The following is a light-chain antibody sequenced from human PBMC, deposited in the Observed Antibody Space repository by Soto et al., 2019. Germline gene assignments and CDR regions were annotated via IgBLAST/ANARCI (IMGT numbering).Light chain of an antibody. Sequence: QSVLTQPRSVSGSPGQSVTISCTGSSSNVGGYNYVSWYQQHPDEAPQLIIYNVNKRPSGVPDRFSGSKSGNTASLTISGLQAEDEADYYCCSDGGTVVFGGGTKLTVL. CDR1: SSNVGGYNY. J-gene: IGLJ2*01. V-gene: IGLV2-11*01. CDR3: CSDGGTVV. CDR2: NVN.